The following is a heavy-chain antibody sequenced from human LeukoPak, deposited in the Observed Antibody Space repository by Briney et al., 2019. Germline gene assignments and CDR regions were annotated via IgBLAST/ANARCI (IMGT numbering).Heavy chain of an antibody. CDR1: GGSISRYY. CDR2: IYTSGTT. CDR3: ASNPSSTGSYYYYMDV. Sequence: SETLSLTCTVSGGSISRYYRSWIRQPAGKGLEWIGRIYTSGTTNYNPSLKSRVTMSVDTSKNQFSLKLSSVTAADTAVYYCASNPSSTGSYYYYMDVWGKGTTVTVSS. D-gene: IGHD2-2*01. V-gene: IGHV4-4*07. J-gene: IGHJ6*03.